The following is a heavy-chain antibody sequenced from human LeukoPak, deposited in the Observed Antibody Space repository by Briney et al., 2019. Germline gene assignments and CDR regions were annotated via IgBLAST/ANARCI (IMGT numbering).Heavy chain of an antibody. Sequence: PGGSLRLSCAASGFTFSSYAMHWVRQAPGKGLEWVAVISYDGSNKYYADSVKGRFTISRDNSKNTLYLQMNRLRAEDTAVYYCARDVYDSGRGAFDILGQGTMVIVSS. CDR3: ARDVYDSGRGAFDI. V-gene: IGHV3-30-3*01. J-gene: IGHJ3*02. CDR2: ISYDGSNK. D-gene: IGHD3-10*01. CDR1: GFTFSSYA.